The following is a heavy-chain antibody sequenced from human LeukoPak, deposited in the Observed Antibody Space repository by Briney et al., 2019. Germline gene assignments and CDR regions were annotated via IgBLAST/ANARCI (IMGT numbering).Heavy chain of an antibody. J-gene: IGHJ4*02. CDR3: VSAYGREAFGSGSYNDY. CDR1: GFTFSSYA. CDR2: ISYDGSNK. V-gene: IGHV3-30*04. Sequence: GRSLRLSCAASGFTFSSYAMHWVRQAPGKGLKWVAVISYDGSNKYYADSVKGRFTSSRDNSQNTLYMQMNSLRAEDTAVYYCVSAYGREAFGSGSYNDYWGQGTLVTVSS. D-gene: IGHD3-10*01.